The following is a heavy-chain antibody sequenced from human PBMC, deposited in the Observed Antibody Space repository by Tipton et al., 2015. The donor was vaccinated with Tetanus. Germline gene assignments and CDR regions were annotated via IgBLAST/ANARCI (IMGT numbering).Heavy chain of an antibody. J-gene: IGHJ4*02. CDR2: VSYTGRT. Sequence: GLVKPSETLSLTCTVSGGSVRSGDYSWNWIRQPPGKGLEWLAHVSYTGRTNSNYSLKSRITISQDTSKNQFSLRLTSVTAADTAVYYCARANNEVPNEGPFDSCGRGSLVIVSS. CDR3: ARANNEVPNEGPFDS. CDR1: GGSVRSGDYS. D-gene: IGHD1-1*01. V-gene: IGHV4-61*08.